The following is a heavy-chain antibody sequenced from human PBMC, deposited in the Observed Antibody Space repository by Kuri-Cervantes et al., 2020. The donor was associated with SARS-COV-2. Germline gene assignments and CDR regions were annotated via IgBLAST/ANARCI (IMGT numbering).Heavy chain of an antibody. V-gene: IGHV4-38-2*02. J-gene: IGHJ3*02. CDR3: ASKGQLEDAFDI. CDR2: IYHSGST. D-gene: IGHD6-6*01. CDR1: GYSISRGYY. Sequence: GSLRLSCTVSGYSISRGYYWGWIRQPPGKGLEWIGSIYHSGSTYYNPSLKGRVTISVDTPKNQFSLKLSSVTAADTAVYYCASKGQLEDAFDIWGQGTMVTVSS.